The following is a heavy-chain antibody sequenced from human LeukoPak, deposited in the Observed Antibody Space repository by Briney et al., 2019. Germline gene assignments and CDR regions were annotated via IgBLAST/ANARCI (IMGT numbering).Heavy chain of an antibody. CDR3: AREAKSEVRPEYYYYMDV. V-gene: IGHV4-4*07. J-gene: IGHJ6*03. Sequence: PSETLSLTCTVSGGSISSYYWSWIRQPAGKGLEWIGRIYTSGSTNYNPSLKSRVSISVDKSKNQFSLKLSSVTAADTAVYYCAREAKSEVRPEYYYYMDVWGKGTTVTVSS. CDR1: GGSISSYY. CDR2: IYTSGST.